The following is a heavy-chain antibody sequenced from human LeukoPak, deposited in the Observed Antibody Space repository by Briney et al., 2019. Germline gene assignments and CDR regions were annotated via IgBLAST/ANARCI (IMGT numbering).Heavy chain of an antibody. D-gene: IGHD5-18*01. CDR2: ISWNSGSI. J-gene: IGHJ4*02. V-gene: IGHV3-9*01. Sequence: GRSLRLSCAASGFTFDGYAMHWVRQAPGKGLEWVSGISWNSGSIGYADSVKGRFTISRDNAKNSLYLQMNSLRAEDTALYYCAKGGEGGYSYGAFDYWGQGTLVTVSS. CDR3: AKGGEGGYSYGAFDY. CDR1: GFTFDGYA.